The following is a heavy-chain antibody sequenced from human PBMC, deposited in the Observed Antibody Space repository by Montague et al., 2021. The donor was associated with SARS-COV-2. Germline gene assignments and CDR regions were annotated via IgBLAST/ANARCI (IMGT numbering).Heavy chain of an antibody. Sequence: SEILSLTCAVYGGSFRNYYWSWIRQPPGKGLEWIGEIDQSGSTNYNPSLKSRVTISVDTSKNQFSLKLSSVTAADTAVYYCACGEITTRGLIYYYGMDVWGQGTTVTASS. V-gene: IGHV4-34*01. CDR2: IDQSGST. CDR1: GGSFRNYY. J-gene: IGHJ6*02. D-gene: IGHD4-11*01. CDR3: ACGEITTRGLIYYYGMDV.